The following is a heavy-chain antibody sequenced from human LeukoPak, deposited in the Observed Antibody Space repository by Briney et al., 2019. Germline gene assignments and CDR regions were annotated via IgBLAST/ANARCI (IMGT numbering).Heavy chain of an antibody. D-gene: IGHD3-10*01. J-gene: IGHJ4*02. V-gene: IGHV1-18*01. Sequence: ASVKVSCKTSGYTFTSYGITWVRQAPGQGLEWMGWISTYTDNTNYAQKLQGRVTMTTDTSTSTAYMELRSLRSDDTAVYYCAREYGSGSYTGIDYWGQGTLVTVSS. CDR2: ISTYTDNT. CDR1: GYTFTSYG. CDR3: AREYGSGSYTGIDY.